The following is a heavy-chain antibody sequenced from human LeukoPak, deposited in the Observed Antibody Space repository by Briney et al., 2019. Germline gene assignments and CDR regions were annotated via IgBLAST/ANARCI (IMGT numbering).Heavy chain of an antibody. CDR1: GGSISSSSYY. CDR3: ASWGDYSYYFDY. D-gene: IGHD4-11*01. V-gene: IGHV4-39*07. Sequence: SETLSLTYTVSGGSISSSSYYWGWIRQPPGKGPEWIGSIYYSGSTYYNPSLKSRVTISVDTSKNQFSLKLSSVTAADTAVYYCASWGDYSYYFDYWGQGTLVTVSS. J-gene: IGHJ4*02. CDR2: IYYSGST.